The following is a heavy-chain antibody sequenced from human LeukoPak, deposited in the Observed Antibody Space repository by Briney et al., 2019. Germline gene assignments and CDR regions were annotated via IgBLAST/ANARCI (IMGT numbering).Heavy chain of an antibody. CDR1: GFTFSSYW. J-gene: IGHJ5*02. Sequence: GGSLRLSCAASGFTFSSYWMHWVRQAPGKGLVWVSRIDRDATSTRYADSVKGRFTISRDNAKNTLYLQMNSQRVEDTAVYYCAREVSGDSWYNWFDPWGQGTLVTVSS. CDR3: AREVSGDSWYNWFDP. V-gene: IGHV3-74*01. CDR2: IDRDATST. D-gene: IGHD4-17*01.